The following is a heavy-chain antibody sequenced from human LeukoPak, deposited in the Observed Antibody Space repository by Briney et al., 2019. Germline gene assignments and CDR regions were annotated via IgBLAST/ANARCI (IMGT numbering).Heavy chain of an antibody. CDR1: GYSISSAYY. CDR2: SHHSGIT. J-gene: IGHJ5*01. CDR3: ARRERAPIGSEGRWFDS. V-gene: IGHV4-38-2*01. D-gene: IGHD3-16*01. Sequence: SETLSLTCAVSGYSISSAYYWGLIRQSPGKGLEWIGNSHHSGITYYTPSLKSRLTMSVDTAKNQFSLNLNSLTAADTAVYYGARRERAPIGSEGRWFDSWGQGTQVIVSS.